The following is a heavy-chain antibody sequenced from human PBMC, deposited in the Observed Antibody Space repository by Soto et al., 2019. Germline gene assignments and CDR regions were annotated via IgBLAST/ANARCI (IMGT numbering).Heavy chain of an antibody. Sequence: GESLKISCKGSGYSFTSYWIGWVRQMPGKGLEWMGIIYPGDSDTRYSPSFQGQVTISADKSISTAYLQWSSLKASDTAMYYCARHRDVDTAMVTGNWFDPWGQGTLVTVSS. CDR3: ARHRDVDTAMVTGNWFDP. V-gene: IGHV5-51*01. J-gene: IGHJ5*02. D-gene: IGHD5-18*01. CDR2: IYPGDSDT. CDR1: GYSFTSYW.